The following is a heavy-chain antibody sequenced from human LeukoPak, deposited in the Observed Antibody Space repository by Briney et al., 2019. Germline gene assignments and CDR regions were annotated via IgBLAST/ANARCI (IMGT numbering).Heavy chain of an antibody. CDR1: GYTFTSHG. CDR3: ARGNCGGDCYSFDY. CDR2: ISAYNGNT. V-gene: IGHV1-18*01. J-gene: IGHJ4*02. Sequence: ASVKVSCKASGYTFTSHGIIWVRQAPGQGLEWMAWISAYNGNTNYAQKLQGRVTVTTETSTSTAYMELRSLRSDDTAVYYCARGNCGGDCYSFDYWGQGTLFTVSS. D-gene: IGHD2-21*02.